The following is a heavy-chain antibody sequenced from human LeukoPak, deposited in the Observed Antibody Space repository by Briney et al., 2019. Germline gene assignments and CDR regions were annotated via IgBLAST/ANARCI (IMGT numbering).Heavy chain of an antibody. Sequence: GESLKISCKGSGYMFTTYWIGWVRQIPGKGLEWMGIIYVGDSDATYSPSFQGQVTISADKSTNTAYLQWTSLKASDTAMYFCASGYRSTWFWFDYWGRGTLVTVSS. J-gene: IGHJ4*02. D-gene: IGHD6-13*01. CDR3: ASGYRSTWFWFDY. CDR1: GYMFTTYW. CDR2: IYVGDSDA. V-gene: IGHV5-51*01.